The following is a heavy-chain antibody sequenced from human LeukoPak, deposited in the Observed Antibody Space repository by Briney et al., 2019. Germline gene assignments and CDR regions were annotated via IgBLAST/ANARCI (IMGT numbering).Heavy chain of an antibody. D-gene: IGHD6-13*01. J-gene: IGHJ5*02. Sequence: SETLSLTCTVSGGSISSYYWSWIRQPAGKGLEWIGRIYTSGSTNYNPSLKSRVTISVDTSKNQFSLKLSSVTAADTAVYYCARPGIAAAGHNWFDPWGQGTLVTVSS. CDR3: ARPGIAAAGHNWFDP. CDR2: IYTSGST. CDR1: GGSISSYY. V-gene: IGHV4-4*07.